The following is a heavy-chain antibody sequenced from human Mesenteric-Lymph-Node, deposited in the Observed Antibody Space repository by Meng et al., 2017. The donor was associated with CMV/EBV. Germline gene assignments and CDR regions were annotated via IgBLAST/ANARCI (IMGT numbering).Heavy chain of an antibody. CDR1: GFIFRDYY. J-gene: IGHJ4*02. D-gene: IGHD3-10*01. CDR2: ISSSSSVI. V-gene: IGHV3-11*01. CDR3: ARVGRVTHGF. Sequence: LSCAAYGFIFRDYYMSWIRQAPGKGLEWIAYISSSSSVIYYADSVKGRFTISRDNAKNSLSLQMNSLRAEDTAVYYCARVGRVTHGFWGQGTLVTVSS.